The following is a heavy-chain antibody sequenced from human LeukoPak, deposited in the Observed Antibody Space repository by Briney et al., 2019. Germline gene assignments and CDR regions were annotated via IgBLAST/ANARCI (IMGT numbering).Heavy chain of an antibody. Sequence: SETLSLTCIVSGGSISSSSHNWGWIRQPPGKGLEWIGSIYYSGTTYYNPSLKSRLTISVDTSKNQFSLKLSSVTAVDTAVYYCSSLHDYWGQGTLVTVSS. CDR1: GGSISSSSHN. CDR2: IYYSGTT. V-gene: IGHV4-39*01. J-gene: IGHJ4*02. CDR3: SSLHDY.